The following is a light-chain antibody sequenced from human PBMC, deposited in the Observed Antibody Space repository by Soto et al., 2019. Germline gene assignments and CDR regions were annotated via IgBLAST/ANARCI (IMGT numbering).Light chain of an antibody. CDR2: DVS. Sequence: QSALTQPASVSGSPGQSITISCTGTSSDVGGYNYVSWYQQHPGKAPKLMIYDVSNRPSGVSNRFSGSKSGNTASLTISGLHAEEDADYYCTSYTSSSTVVFGGGTKVTVL. CDR3: TSYTSSSTVV. J-gene: IGLJ2*01. CDR1: SSDVGGYNY. V-gene: IGLV2-14*01.